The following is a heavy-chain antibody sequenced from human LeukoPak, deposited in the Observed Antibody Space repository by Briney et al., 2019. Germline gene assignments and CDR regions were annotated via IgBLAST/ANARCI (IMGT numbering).Heavy chain of an antibody. J-gene: IGHJ4*02. CDR1: GFTFSSYP. CDR2: FSGSGIST. D-gene: IGHD3-3*01. V-gene: IGHV3-21*01. Sequence: GGSLRLSCAASGFTFSSYPMTGARQSPGRGLEGVSSFSGSGISTYYVDSVKGRFTISRDNAKNSLYLQINSLRAEATAVYYCARVLSDFWSGYSYYFDYWGQGTLVTVSS. CDR3: ARVLSDFWSGYSYYFDY.